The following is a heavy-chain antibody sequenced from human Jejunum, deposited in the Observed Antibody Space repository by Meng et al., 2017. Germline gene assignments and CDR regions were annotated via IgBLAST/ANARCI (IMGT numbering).Heavy chain of an antibody. D-gene: IGHD2-2*03. Sequence: QLQLQQSGSGLVKPSQTLSLTCAVSGGSINSDGYTWSWIRQPPGKGLEWIGYIYHTGSPYYNPSLKSRLTISVDRSENQFSPKLSSVTAADTAVYYCARMDSAFHYFDYWGQGTLVTVSS. V-gene: IGHV4-30-2*01. CDR2: IYHTGSP. J-gene: IGHJ4*02. CDR3: ARMDSAFHYFDY. CDR1: GGSINSDGYT.